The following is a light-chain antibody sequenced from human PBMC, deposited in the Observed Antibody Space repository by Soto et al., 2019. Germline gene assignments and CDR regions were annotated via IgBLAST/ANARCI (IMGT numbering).Light chain of an antibody. Sequence: QSVLTQPPSASGTPGQRVTISCSGGSSDIGSNTVNWYQQLPGTAPKLLIYSNNQRPSGVPDRFSGSKSGTSASLAISGLQSEDEADYYCAAWDDSLKGWVFGGGTQLTVL. CDR1: SSDIGSNT. CDR3: AAWDDSLKGWV. V-gene: IGLV1-44*01. J-gene: IGLJ3*02. CDR2: SNN.